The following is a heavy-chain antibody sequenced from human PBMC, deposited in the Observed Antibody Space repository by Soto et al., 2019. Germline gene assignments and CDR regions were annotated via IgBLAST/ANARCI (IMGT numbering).Heavy chain of an antibody. CDR1: GLSLSTSGVG. CDR2: IFWDDDK. V-gene: IGHV2-5*02. J-gene: IGHJ4*02. D-gene: IGHD3-9*01. Sequence: QITLKESGPTLVKPTQTLTLTCTFSGLSLSTSGVGVGWIRQPPGKALEWLALIFWDDDKRYSPSLKNRLTITKDTSKNQVVLTMTNMDPVDTATYYCTHARAYYDILTGYYPYYFDYWGQGTLVTVSS. CDR3: THARAYYDILTGYYPYYFDY.